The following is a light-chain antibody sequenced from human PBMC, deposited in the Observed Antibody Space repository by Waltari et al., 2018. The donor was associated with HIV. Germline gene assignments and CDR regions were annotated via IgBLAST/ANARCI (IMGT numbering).Light chain of an antibody. J-gene: IGKJ4*01. CDR3: HQYDVWPLT. CDR2: AAS. Sequence: EIVMTQSPATLSVSPGEGATLSCRASQSVGNNLGWYQQTPDQAPRLLIYAASTRATDIPARFSGTGYATEYALSICSLLSEDFAVYHCHQYDVWPLTLGGGTKVEL. CDR1: QSVGNN. V-gene: IGKV3-15*01.